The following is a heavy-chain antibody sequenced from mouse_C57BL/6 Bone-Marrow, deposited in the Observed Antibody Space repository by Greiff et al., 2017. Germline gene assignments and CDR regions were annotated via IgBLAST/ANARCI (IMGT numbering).Heavy chain of an antibody. Sequence: QVHVKQSGAELVKPGASVKMSCKASGYTFTTSPIEWMKQNHGKSLEWIGNFHPYNDDTKYNEKFKGKATLTVEKSSSTVYLELSRLTSDDSAVYYCARGYYYGSSYFDYWGQGTTLTVSS. CDR3: ARGYYYGSSYFDY. CDR1: GYTFTTSP. CDR2: FHPYNDDT. J-gene: IGHJ2*01. V-gene: IGHV1-47*01. D-gene: IGHD1-1*01.